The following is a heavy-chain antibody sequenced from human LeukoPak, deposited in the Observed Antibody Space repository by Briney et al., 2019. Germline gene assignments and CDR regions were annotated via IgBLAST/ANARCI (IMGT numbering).Heavy chain of an antibody. CDR2: IYYTGST. CDR3: ARGSDVLRYFDWLYYFDY. D-gene: IGHD3-9*01. V-gene: IGHV4-59*01. Sequence: PSETLSLTCTVSGGSISGFYWSWIRQPPGKGLEWIGYIYYTGSTNYNPSLKSRVTISVDTSKNQFSLKLSSVTAADTAVYYCARGSDVLRYFDWLYYFDYWGQGTLVTVSS. J-gene: IGHJ4*02. CDR1: GGSISGFY.